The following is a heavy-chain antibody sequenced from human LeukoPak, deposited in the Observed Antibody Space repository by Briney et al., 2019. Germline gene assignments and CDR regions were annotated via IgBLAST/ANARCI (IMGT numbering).Heavy chain of an antibody. CDR1: GFTFSSYS. D-gene: IGHD3-10*01. CDR2: ISSSSSYI. J-gene: IGHJ4*02. Sequence: GGSLRLSCAASGFTFSSYSMNWVRQAPGKGLGWVSSISSSSSYIYYADSVKGRFTISRDNAKNSLYLQMNSLRAEDTAVYYCARTRDSAYYYGSGSFAYWGQGTLVTVSS. V-gene: IGHV3-21*01. CDR3: ARTRDSAYYYGSGSFAY.